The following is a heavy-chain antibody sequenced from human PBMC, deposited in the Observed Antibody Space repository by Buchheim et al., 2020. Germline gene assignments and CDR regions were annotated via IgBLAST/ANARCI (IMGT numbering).Heavy chain of an antibody. J-gene: IGHJ5*02. CDR3: ARLGRAANFNNWFDP. Sequence: QVQLQQWGAGLLKPSETLSLTCAVYRGSFSGYYWNWIRQPPGKGLEWIGEINHSGSTNYNPSLKSRVTMSVDTSKNQFYLKLSSVTAADTAVYYCARLGRAANFNNWFDPWGQGTL. V-gene: IGHV4-34*01. CDR1: RGSFSGYY. D-gene: IGHD4/OR15-4a*01. CDR2: INHSGST.